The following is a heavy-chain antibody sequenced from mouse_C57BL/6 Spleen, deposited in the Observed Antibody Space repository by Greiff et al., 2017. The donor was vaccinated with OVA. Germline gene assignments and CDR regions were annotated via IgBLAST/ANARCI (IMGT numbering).Heavy chain of an antibody. CDR1: GYTFTDYN. D-gene: IGHD2-1*01. CDR2: INPNNGGT. CDR3: ARVGAYGNYVYWYCDV. V-gene: IGHV1-22*01. J-gene: IGHJ1*03. Sequence: EVQLQQSGPELVKPGASVKMSCKASGYTFTDYNMHWVKQSHGKSLEWIGYINPNNGGTSYNQKFKGKATLTVNKSSSTAYMELRSLTSEDSAVYYCARVGAYGNYVYWYCDVWGTGTTVTVSS.